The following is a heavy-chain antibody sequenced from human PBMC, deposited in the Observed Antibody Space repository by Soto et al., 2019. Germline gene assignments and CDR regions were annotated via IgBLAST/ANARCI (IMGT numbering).Heavy chain of an antibody. CDR3: AGSQRDDFWSDIHAAFDI. CDR1: GGSISSGGYY. V-gene: IGHV4-31*03. D-gene: IGHD3-3*01. CDR2: IYYSGST. J-gene: IGHJ3*02. Sequence: QVQLQESGPGLVKPSQTLSLTCTVSGGSISSGGYYWSWIRQHPGKGLEWIGYIYYSGSTYYNPSLQSRVTISVDTSKNQFSRKLSSVTAADTAVYYCAGSQRDDFWSDIHAAFDIWGQGTMVTVSS.